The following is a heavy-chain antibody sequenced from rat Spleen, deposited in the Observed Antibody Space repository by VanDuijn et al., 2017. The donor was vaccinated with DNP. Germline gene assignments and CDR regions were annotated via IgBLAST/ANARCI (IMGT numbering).Heavy chain of an antibody. CDR3: ARGENNYIYWYFDF. D-gene: IGHD1-10*01. CDR2: IRSGGGNT. CDR1: GFTFSNYG. Sequence: EVQLVESGGGLVQPGRSLKLSCAASGFTFSNYGMAWVRQTPTKGLEWVASIRSGGGNTYYRDSVKGRFTISRDNAKNTQYLQMDSLRSEDTATYYCARGENNYIYWYFDFWGPGTMVTVSS. J-gene: IGHJ1*01. V-gene: IGHV5S14*01.